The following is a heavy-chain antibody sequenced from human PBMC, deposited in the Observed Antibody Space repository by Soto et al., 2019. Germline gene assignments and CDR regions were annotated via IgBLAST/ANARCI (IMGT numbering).Heavy chain of an antibody. CDR2: IYHRGST. J-gene: IGHJ5*02. D-gene: IGHD3-22*01. CDR1: GDSINNRSYY. CDR3: ARGITDTGHYYDSSGYYGGWFVR. V-gene: IGHV4-61*05. Sequence: PSETLSLTCTVTGDSINNRSYYWGWIRQPPGKGLEWIGEIYHRGSTNYNPSLKSRVTISVDKSKNQFSLKLSSVTAADTAVYYCARGITDTGHYYDSSGYYGGWFVRWGQGTLVTVSS.